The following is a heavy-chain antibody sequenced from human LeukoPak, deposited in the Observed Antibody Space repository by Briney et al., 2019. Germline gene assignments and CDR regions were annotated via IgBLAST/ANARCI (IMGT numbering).Heavy chain of an antibody. J-gene: IGHJ4*02. CDR2: IYHSGST. CDR1: GFTFSSTW. D-gene: IGHD4-17*01. V-gene: IGHV4-4*02. CDR3: ARASHDYGDYSHFDY. Sequence: GSLRLSCAASGFTFSSTWMSWVRQPPGKGLEWIGEIYHSGSTNFNPSLKTRVTISVDKSKNQFSLKLSSVTAADTAVYYCARASHDYGDYSHFDYWGQGTLVTVSS.